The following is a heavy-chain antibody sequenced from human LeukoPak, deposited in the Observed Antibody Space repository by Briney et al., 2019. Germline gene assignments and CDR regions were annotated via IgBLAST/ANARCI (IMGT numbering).Heavy chain of an antibody. V-gene: IGHV1-2*02. Sequence: ASVKVSCKASGYTFTGYYMHWVRQAPGQGLERMGWIDPNSGGTNYAQKFQGRVTMTRDTSISTTYMVLNRLRSDDTAVYYCAREYYYGSGNYYNRIDYWGQGTLVTVSS. J-gene: IGHJ4*02. CDR1: GYTFTGYY. D-gene: IGHD3-10*01. CDR3: AREYYYGSGNYYNRIDY. CDR2: IDPNSGGT.